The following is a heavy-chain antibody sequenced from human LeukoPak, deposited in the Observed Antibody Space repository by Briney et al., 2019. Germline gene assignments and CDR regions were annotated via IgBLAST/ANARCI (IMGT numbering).Heavy chain of an antibody. J-gene: IGHJ4*02. CDR1: GGSISLTGYY. V-gene: IGHV4-39*01. CDR3: ARHQPTALTTIDY. CDR2: IYYSGST. Sequence: SETLSLTCTVSGGSISLTGYYWGWIRQPPGKGLEWIGTIYYSGSTYYNPSLKSRVTISVDTSKNQFSLKVNSVTAADTAVYFCARHQPTALTTIDYWGQGTLVTVSS. D-gene: IGHD4-11*01.